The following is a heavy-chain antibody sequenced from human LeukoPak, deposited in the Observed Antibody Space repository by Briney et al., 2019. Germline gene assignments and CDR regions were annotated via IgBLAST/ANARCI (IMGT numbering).Heavy chain of an antibody. CDR2: INPNSGGT. V-gene: IGHV1-2*02. J-gene: IGHJ3*02. CDR3: ASGREYCSGGSCYSSDDAFDI. CDR1: GYTFTGYY. Sequence: ASEKVSCKASGYTFTGYYMHWVRQAPAQGLEWMGRINPNSGGTNYAQKFQGRVTMTRDTSISTAYMELSRLRSDDTAVYYCASGREYCSGGSCYSSDDAFDIWGQGTMVTVSS. D-gene: IGHD2-15*01.